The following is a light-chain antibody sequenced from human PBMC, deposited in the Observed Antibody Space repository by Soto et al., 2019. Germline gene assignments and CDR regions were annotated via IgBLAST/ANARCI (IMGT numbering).Light chain of an antibody. CDR3: QQCYSWPLT. J-gene: IGKJ4*01. Sequence: EIVMTQSPATLSVSPGERATLSCRASQSVSSSLAWYQQKPGQAPTLLIYGASTRATGVPARFSGSGSGTEFALTISRLQSEDFSVYYCQQCYSWPLTFGGGTKVEIK. V-gene: IGKV3-15*01. CDR2: GAS. CDR1: QSVSSS.